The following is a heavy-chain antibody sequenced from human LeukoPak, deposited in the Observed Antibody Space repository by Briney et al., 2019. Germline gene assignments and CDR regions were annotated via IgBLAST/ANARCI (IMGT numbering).Heavy chain of an antibody. CDR2: ISGSGGST. V-gene: IGHV3-23*01. J-gene: IGHJ6*03. CDR1: GFTFSSYA. Sequence: GGSLRLSCAASGFTFSSYAMSWVRQAPGKGLEWVSAISGSGGSTYYADSVKGRFTISRDNSKNTLYLQMNSLRAEDTAVYYCAKGPDPDYYYYYMDVWGRGTTVTVSS. CDR3: AKGPDPDYYYYYMDV.